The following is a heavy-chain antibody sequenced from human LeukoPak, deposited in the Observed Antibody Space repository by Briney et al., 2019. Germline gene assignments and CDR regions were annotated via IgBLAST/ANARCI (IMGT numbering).Heavy chain of an antibody. CDR2: IVVGSGNT. D-gene: IGHD2-15*01. Sequence: SVKVSSKAAGFTFTTSAMVWMRQARGQRLEWIGWIVVGSGNTNYAQKFQERVTITRDMSTSTACMELSSLRSEDTAVYYCAAGEVCSSGSCYFFFDYWGQGTLVTVSS. CDR3: AAGEVCSSGSCYFFFDY. V-gene: IGHV1-58*02. J-gene: IGHJ4*02. CDR1: GFTFTTSA.